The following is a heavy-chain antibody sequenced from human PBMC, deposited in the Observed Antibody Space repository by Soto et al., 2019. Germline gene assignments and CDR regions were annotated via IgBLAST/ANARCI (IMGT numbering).Heavy chain of an antibody. CDR2: INHSGST. Sequence: NPSETLSLTCAVYGGSFSGYYWSWIRQPPGKGLEWIGEINHSGSTNYNPSLKSRVTISVDTSKNQFSLKLSSVTAADTAVYYCARGRTGAFQHWGQGTLVTVSS. D-gene: IGHD1-1*01. CDR3: ARGRTGAFQH. V-gene: IGHV4-34*01. CDR1: GGSFSGYY. J-gene: IGHJ1*01.